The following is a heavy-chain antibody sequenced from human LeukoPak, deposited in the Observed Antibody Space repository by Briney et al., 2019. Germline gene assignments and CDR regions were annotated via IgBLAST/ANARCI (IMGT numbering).Heavy chain of an antibody. J-gene: IGHJ4*02. CDR1: GFTFCSNA. V-gene: IGHV3-23*01. Sequence: PGGSLRLSCADSGFTFCSNAMSCVRQAPGKGLEWVSTISGTGGSTYYADSVKGRFTISRDNSKNTVYLQMNSLRAEDTAIYYCAKDAWVSGSYRGYFDYWGRGTLVTVSS. D-gene: IGHD1-26*01. CDR2: ISGTGGST. CDR3: AKDAWVSGSYRGYFDY.